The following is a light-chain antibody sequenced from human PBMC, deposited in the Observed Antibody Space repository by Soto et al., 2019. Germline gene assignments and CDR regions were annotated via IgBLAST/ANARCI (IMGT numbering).Light chain of an antibody. CDR2: VAS. J-gene: IGKJ5*01. CDR3: QQSYTTPIT. V-gene: IGKV1-39*01. Sequence: LSAFVGDRVTITCRTSQSINTYVNWYQHKPGKAPKLLIYVASTLQSGVPSRFSGSGSGTDFTLTVSSLQPEDFATYYCQQSYTTPITFGQGTRLEI. CDR1: QSINTY.